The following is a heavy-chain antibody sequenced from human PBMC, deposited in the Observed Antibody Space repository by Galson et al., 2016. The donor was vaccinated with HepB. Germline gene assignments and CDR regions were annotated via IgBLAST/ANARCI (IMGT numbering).Heavy chain of an antibody. V-gene: IGHV4-4*02. J-gene: IGHJ3*02. D-gene: IGHD3-9*01. CDR2: IYHSGST. CDR3: ARGVTLYNVGPGYLRDDAFEI. Sequence: SETLSLTCAVSGGSISSSNWWSWVRQPPGKGLEWLGEIYHSGSTNYNPSLKSRVTISVDKSKNQFSLKLSSVTAADTAVFYCARGVTLYNVGPGYLRDDAFEIWGQGTMVTVSS. CDR1: GGSISSSNW.